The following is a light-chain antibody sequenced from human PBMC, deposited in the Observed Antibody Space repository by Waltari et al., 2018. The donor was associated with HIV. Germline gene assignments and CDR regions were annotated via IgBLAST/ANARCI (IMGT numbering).Light chain of an antibody. V-gene: IGLV2-14*01. CDR3: SSYTRTFTVI. J-gene: IGLJ2*01. Sequence: QSALTQPASVSGSPGQSITISCPGTSSDVGSYNYVPWYQQHPGKAPKLIISGVSNRPSGVSNRFSGSKSGNTASLTISGLQAEDEADYYCSSYTRTFTVIFGGGTKLTVV. CDR2: GVS. CDR1: SSDVGSYNY.